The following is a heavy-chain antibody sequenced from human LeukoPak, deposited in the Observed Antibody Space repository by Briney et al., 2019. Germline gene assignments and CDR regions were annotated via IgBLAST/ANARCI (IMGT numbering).Heavy chain of an antibody. Sequence: GASVTVSCKASATYGISWVRQAPGQGLEWMGWISPYNGNTDYAQKLQGRLTMTTDTSTSTAYMELRSLRSDDTAVYYCARILLTGYSPYGMDVWGQGTTVTVSS. V-gene: IGHV1-18*01. D-gene: IGHD7-27*01. CDR1: ATYG. CDR2: ISPYNGNT. J-gene: IGHJ6*02. CDR3: ARILLTGYSPYGMDV.